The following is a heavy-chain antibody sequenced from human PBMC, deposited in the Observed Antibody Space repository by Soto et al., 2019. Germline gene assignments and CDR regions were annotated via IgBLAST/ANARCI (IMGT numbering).Heavy chain of an antibody. CDR3: AKDSFINLRGYDSY. J-gene: IGHJ4*02. CDR1: GFTFSTYA. V-gene: IGHV3-23*01. CDR2: ISGSGDST. D-gene: IGHD5-12*01. Sequence: GGSLRLSCAASGFTFSTYAMIWVRQAPGKGLEWVSAISGSGDSTYYADSVKGRFTISRDNSKNTLYLQMSSLRAEDTAIYYCAKDSFINLRGYDSYWGQGTLVTVSS.